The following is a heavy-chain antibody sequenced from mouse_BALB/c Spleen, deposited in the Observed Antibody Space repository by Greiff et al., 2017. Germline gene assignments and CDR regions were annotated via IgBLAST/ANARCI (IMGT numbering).Heavy chain of an antibody. CDR1: GFNIKDTY. V-gene: IGHV14-3*02. CDR3: ASSSWFAY. D-gene: IGHD1-1*01. J-gene: IGHJ3*01. Sequence: VQLQQSGAELVKPGASVKLSCTASGFNIKDTYMHWVKQRPEQGLEWIGRIDPANGNTKYDPKFQGKATITADTSSNTAYLQLSSLTSEDTAVYYGASSSWFAYWGQGTLVTVSA. CDR2: IDPANGNT.